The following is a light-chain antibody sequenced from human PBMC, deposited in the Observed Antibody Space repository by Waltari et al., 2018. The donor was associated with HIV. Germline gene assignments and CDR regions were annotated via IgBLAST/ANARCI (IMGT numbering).Light chain of an antibody. CDR2: VGTGGIVG. V-gene: IGLV9-49*01. J-gene: IGLJ1*01. CDR1: SGYSTYQ. Sequence: QPVLTQPPSASASLGASVTLTCTLSSGYSTYQADWYQQRPGKGPRFVMRVGTGGIVGSKGDGIPDRFSVLGSGLNRYLTIKNIQEEDESDYHCGADHGSGSNFVYVFGTGTKVTVL. CDR3: GADHGSGSNFVYV.